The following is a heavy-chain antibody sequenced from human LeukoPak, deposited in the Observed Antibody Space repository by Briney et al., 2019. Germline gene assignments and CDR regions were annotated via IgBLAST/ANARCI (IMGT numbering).Heavy chain of an antibody. D-gene: IGHD6-19*01. CDR2: ISAYNGNT. CDR3: ARFSYSSGWYDY. CDR1: GYTFTTYD. J-gene: IGHJ4*02. Sequence: ASVKVSCKASGYTFTTYDINWVRQAPGQGLEWMGWISAYNGNTNYAQKLQGRVTMTTDTSTSTAYMELRSLRSDDTAVYYCARFSYSSGWYDYWGQGTLVTVSS. V-gene: IGHV1-18*01.